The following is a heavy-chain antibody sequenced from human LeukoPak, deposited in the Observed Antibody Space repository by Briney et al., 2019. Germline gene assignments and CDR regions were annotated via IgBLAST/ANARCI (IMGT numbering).Heavy chain of an antibody. CDR1: GGSISSYY. CDR3: ARESRDGYNNY. J-gene: IGHJ4*02. D-gene: IGHD5-24*01. V-gene: IGHV4-59*01. Sequence: SETLSLTCTVSGGSISSYYWSWIRQPPGKGLEWIGYIYYSGSTNYNPSLKSRVTISADTSKNQFSLKLRSVTAADTAVYYCARESRDGYNNYWGQGTLVTVSS. CDR2: IYYSGST.